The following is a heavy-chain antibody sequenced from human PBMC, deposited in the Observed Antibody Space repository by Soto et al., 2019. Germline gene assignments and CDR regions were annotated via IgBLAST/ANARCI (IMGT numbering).Heavy chain of an antibody. CDR2: ISGSGGST. V-gene: IGHV3-23*01. CDR1: GLTFSSYT. CDR3: AKDTYGDYIFDY. Sequence: PGGSLRLSWAASGLTFSSYTMGWVRQAPGKGLEWVSAISGSGGSTYYADSVKGRFTISRDNSKNTLYLQMNSLRAEDTAVYYCAKDTYGDYIFDYWGQGTLVTVSS. J-gene: IGHJ4*02. D-gene: IGHD4-17*01.